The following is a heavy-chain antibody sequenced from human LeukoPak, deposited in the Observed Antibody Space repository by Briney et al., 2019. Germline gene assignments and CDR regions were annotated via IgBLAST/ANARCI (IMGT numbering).Heavy chain of an antibody. CDR1: GYSFTSYW. D-gene: IGHD4-23*01. CDR3: VSFNDGKDADFDH. V-gene: IGHV5-51*01. J-gene: IGHJ4*02. CDR2: IYPGNSNT. Sequence: GESLRISCKGSGYSFTSYWIGWVRQMPGKGLEWMGIIYPGNSNTRYRPSFQGQVTISADKSINTAYLQWSSLKASDTAMYYCVSFNDGKDADFDHRGQGTLVTVSS.